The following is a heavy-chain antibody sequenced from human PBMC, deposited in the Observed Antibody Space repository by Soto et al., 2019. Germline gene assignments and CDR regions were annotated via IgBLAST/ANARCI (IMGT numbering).Heavy chain of an antibody. CDR1: GYTFTSYY. D-gene: IGHD3-10*01. J-gene: IGHJ4*02. CDR3: ARDLGEVRGVIERPISFVDY. Sequence: QVQLVQSGAEVKKPGASVRVSCKASGYTFTSYYMHWVRQAPGQGLEWMGIINPSGGSTSYAQKFQGRVTMTRDTSTSTVYMELSSLRSEDTAVYYCARDLGEVRGVIERPISFVDYWGQGTLVTVSS. V-gene: IGHV1-46*03. CDR2: INPSGGST.